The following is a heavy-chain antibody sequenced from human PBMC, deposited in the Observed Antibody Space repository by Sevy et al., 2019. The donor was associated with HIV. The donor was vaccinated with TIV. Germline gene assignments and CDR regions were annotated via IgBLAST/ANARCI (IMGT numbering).Heavy chain of an antibody. D-gene: IGHD6-13*01. V-gene: IGHV4-59*01. CDR3: ARESIAASGDIDY. J-gene: IGHJ4*02. CDR2: IYYSGST. Sequence: SETLSLTCTVSGGSINNYFWSWIRQPPGKGLEWIGYIYYSGSTNLNSSLKSRVTISLDTSKTQFSLKLTSVTAADTAVYYCARESIAASGDIDYWGQGTLVTVSS. CDR1: GGSINNYF.